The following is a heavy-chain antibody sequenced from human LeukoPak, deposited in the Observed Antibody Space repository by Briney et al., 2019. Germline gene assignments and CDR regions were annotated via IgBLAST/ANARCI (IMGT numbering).Heavy chain of an antibody. J-gene: IGHJ4*02. CDR3: AKERSLEIAVAGTVFDH. CDR2: IYSGGDT. D-gene: IGHD6-19*01. Sequence: GGSLRLSCAASGFTVSSNYMGWVRQAPGKGLEWVSVIYSGGDTYYADSVKGRFTISRDNSKNMIYLEMSSLKAEDTAVYYCAKERSLEIAVAGTVFDHWGQGTLVTVSS. CDR1: GFTVSSNY. V-gene: IGHV3-66*01.